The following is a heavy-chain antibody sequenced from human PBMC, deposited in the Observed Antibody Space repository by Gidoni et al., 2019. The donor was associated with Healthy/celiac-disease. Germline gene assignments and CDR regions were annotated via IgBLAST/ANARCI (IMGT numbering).Heavy chain of an antibody. D-gene: IGHD4-17*01. CDR2: IRYDGSNK. J-gene: IGHJ4*02. V-gene: IGHV3-30*02. CDR1: GFTFSSYG. CDR3: AKSTVVTPDY. Sequence: QVQLVESGGGVVQPGVSLRLSCAASGFTFSSYGMHWVRQAPGKGLEWVAFIRYDGSNKYYADSVKGRFTISRDNSKNTLYLQMNSLRAEDTAVYYCAKSTVVTPDYWGQGTLVTVSS.